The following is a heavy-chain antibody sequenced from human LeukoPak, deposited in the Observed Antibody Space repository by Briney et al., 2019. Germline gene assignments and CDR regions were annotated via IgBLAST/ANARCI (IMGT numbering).Heavy chain of an antibody. D-gene: IGHD5-12*01. CDR3: ARASWSGYDSFDY. CDR1: GGSINSYY. V-gene: IGHV4-59*01. CDR2: IYYSGST. Sequence: PSETLSLTCTVSGGSINSYYWSWIRQPPGKGLEWIGYIYYSGSTNYNPSLKSRVTISVDTSKNQFSLKLSSVTAADTAVYYCARASWSGYDSFDYRGQGTLVTVSS. J-gene: IGHJ4*02.